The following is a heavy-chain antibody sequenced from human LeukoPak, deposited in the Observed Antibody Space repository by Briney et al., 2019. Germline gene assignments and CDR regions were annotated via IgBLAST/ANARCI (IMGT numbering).Heavy chain of an antibody. V-gene: IGHV4-59*12. D-gene: IGHD6-19*01. CDR2: IYYSGST. Sequence: SETLSLTCTVSGGSISSYYWSWIRQPPGKGLEWIGYIYYSGSTNYNPSLKSRVTISVDTSKNQFSLKLSSVTAADTAVYYCTRDRGQWLVDYWGQETLVTVSS. CDR1: GGSISSYY. CDR3: TRDRGQWLVDY. J-gene: IGHJ4*02.